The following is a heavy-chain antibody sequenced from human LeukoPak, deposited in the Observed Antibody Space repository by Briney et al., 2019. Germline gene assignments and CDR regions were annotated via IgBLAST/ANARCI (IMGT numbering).Heavy chain of an antibody. CDR2: ISSSSSYI. CDR1: GFTFSSYS. CDR3: AKGYQLLSTPTFDY. J-gene: IGHJ4*02. V-gene: IGHV3-21*04. D-gene: IGHD2-2*01. Sequence: PGGSLRLSCAASGFTFSSYSMNWVRQAPGKGLEWVSSISSSSSYIYYADSVKGRFTISRDNAKNSLYLQMNSLRAEDMALYYCAKGYQLLSTPTFDYWGQGTLVTVSS.